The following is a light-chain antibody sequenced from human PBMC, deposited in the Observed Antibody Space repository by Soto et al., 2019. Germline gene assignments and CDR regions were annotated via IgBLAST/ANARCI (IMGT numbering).Light chain of an antibody. V-gene: IGLV1-40*01. J-gene: IGLJ1*01. CDR3: QSYDSSLSGYV. CDR2: ANI. Sequence: QSVLTQSPSVSGAPGQRVTISCTGSSSNIGAGYDVHWYQQLPATAPKLLTFANINRPSGVPDRFSGSKSGPSASLAITGLRAEDEADYYCQSYDSSLSGYVFGTGTKVTVL. CDR1: SSNIGAGYD.